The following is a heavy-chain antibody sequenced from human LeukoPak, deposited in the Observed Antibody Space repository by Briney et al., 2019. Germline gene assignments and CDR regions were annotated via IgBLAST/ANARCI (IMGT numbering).Heavy chain of an antibody. D-gene: IGHD1-26*01. CDR1: GDSISSYY. Sequence: SETLSHTCTVSGDSISSYYWSWIRQPPGRGLEWIGYIYYRGSTNYNPSLKSRVTISIDTSKNQFSLRLTSVTAADTAVYYCAREPHYWGQGTLVTVSS. J-gene: IGHJ4*02. CDR2: IYYRGST. CDR3: AREPHY. V-gene: IGHV4-59*08.